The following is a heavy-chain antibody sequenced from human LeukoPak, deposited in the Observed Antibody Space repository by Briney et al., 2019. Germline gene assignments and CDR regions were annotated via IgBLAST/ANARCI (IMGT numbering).Heavy chain of an antibody. D-gene: IGHD2-2*01. CDR2: IYYSGST. CDR3: ARFTKGIYCSSTSCYYFDY. V-gene: IGHV4-59*08. J-gene: IGHJ4*02. Sequence: SETLSLTCAVYGGSFSGYYWSRIRQPPGKGLEWIGYIYYSGSTNYNPSLKSRVTISVDTSKNQFSLKLSSVTAADTAVYYCARFTKGIYCSSTSCYYFDYWGQGTLVTVSS. CDR1: GGSFSGYY.